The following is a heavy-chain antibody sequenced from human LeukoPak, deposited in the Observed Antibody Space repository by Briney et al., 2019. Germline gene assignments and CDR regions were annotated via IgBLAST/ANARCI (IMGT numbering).Heavy chain of an antibody. J-gene: IGHJ3*02. CDR1: GGSISSYY. Sequence: PSETLSLTCTVSGGSISSYYRSWIRQPAGKGLEWIGRIYTSGSTNYNPSLKSRVTMSVDTSKNQFSLKLSSVTAADTAVYYCASLSTTVVTNDAFDIWGQGTMVTVSS. CDR2: IYTSGST. V-gene: IGHV4-4*07. CDR3: ASLSTTVVTNDAFDI. D-gene: IGHD4-23*01.